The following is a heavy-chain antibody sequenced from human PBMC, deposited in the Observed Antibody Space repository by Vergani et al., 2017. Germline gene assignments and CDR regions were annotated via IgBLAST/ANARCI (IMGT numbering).Heavy chain of an antibody. CDR3: TTDPVGSSGWYSRLFDY. J-gene: IGHJ4*02. Sequence: EVQLVQSGAEVKKPGVSQKIFCKGSGYSFTIYWIGWVRQTPGKGLEWVGRIKNKTDGGTTDYAAPVKGSFTISRNDSKHTLYLQMNSLKAEYTAVSYFTTDPVGSSGWYSRLFDYWGQGTLVTVSS. D-gene: IGHD6-19*01. CDR1: GYSFTIYW. CDR2: IKNKTDGGTT. V-gene: IGHV3-15*01.